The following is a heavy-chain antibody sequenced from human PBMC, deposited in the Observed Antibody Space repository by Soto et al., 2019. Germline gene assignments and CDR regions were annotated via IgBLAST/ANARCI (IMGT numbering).Heavy chain of an antibody. CDR3: ARGPRRGYSYGYGRGYCYYGMDV. D-gene: IGHD5-18*01. J-gene: IGHJ6*02. CDR1: GGPFSGYY. Sequence: QVQLQQWGAGLLKPSETLSLTCAVYGGPFSGYYWSWIRQPPGKGLEWIGEINHSGSTNYNPSLKSRVTISVDTSKNQFCLKLSSVTAADTAVYYCARGPRRGYSYGYGRGYCYYGMDVWGQGTTVTVSS. V-gene: IGHV4-34*01. CDR2: INHSGST.